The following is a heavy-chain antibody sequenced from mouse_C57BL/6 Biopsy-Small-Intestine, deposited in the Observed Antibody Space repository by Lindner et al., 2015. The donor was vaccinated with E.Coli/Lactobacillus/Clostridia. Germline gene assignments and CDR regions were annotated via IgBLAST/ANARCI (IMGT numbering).Heavy chain of an antibody. CDR1: GYSFTGYF. J-gene: IGHJ4*01. V-gene: IGHV1-20*01. CDR3: ARGVLLRPMDY. D-gene: IGHD1-1*01. CDR2: INPYNGDT. Sequence: VQLQESGPELVKPGDSVKISCKASGYSFTGYFMNWVMQSHGKSLEWIGRINPYNGDTFYNQKFKGKATLTVDKSSSTAHMELRSLTSEDSGVYYCARGVLLRPMDYWGQGTSVTVSS.